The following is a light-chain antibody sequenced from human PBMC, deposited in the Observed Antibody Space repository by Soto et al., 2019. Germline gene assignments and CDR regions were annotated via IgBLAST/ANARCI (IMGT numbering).Light chain of an antibody. J-gene: IGLJ2*01. CDR2: EDN. CDR1: SGSIASNY. V-gene: IGLV6-57*02. CDR3: QSYDSSNVV. Sequence: NFMLTKPPSVSESPGKTVTISCTGSSGSIASNYVQWYKQRPGSAPTTVIYEDNQRPFGVPDLFSGSIDSSSNSASLTISGLRPEDEAGYSCQSYDSSNVVFGGGTKLTV.